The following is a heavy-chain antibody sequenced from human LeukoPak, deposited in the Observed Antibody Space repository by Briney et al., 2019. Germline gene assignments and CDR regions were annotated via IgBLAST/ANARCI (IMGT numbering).Heavy chain of an antibody. CDR3: ARVAITGNYDLLTV. CDR1: GGSISSSSYY. CDR2: IYYSGST. J-gene: IGHJ4*02. D-gene: IGHD3-9*01. Sequence: SETLSLTCTVSGGSISSSSYYWGWIRQPPGKGLEWIGSIYYSGSTYYNPSLKSRVTISVDTSKNQFSLKLSSVTAADTAVYYCARVAITGNYDLLTVWGQGTLVTVSS. V-gene: IGHV4-39*07.